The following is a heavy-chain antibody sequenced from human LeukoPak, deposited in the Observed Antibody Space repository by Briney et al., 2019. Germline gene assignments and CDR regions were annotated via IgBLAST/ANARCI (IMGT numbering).Heavy chain of an antibody. J-gene: IGHJ4*02. D-gene: IGHD2-2*01. Sequence: GGSLRLSCAASGFTVSSNYMSWVRQAPGKGLVWVSRINSDGSSTIYADSVRGRFTISRDNAKNTLYLQMNSLRADDTAVYYCARDWYYAIDYWGQGTLVTVSS. CDR3: ARDWYYAIDY. CDR2: INSDGSST. V-gene: IGHV3-74*01. CDR1: GFTVSSNY.